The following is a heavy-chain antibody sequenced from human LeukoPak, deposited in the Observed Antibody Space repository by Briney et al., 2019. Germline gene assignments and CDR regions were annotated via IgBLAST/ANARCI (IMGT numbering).Heavy chain of an antibody. CDR1: GYTFTSYG. CDR2: ISAYNGNT. CDR3: ARGHPSTYYDSSGYYSYYFDY. J-gene: IGHJ4*02. D-gene: IGHD3-22*01. V-gene: IGHV1-18*01. Sequence: ASVKVSCKASGYTFTSYGISWVRQAPGQGLEWMGWISAYNGNTNYAQKLQGRVTMTTDTSTSTAYMELRSLRSVDTAVYYCARGHPSTYYDSSGYYSYYFDYWGQGTLVTVSS.